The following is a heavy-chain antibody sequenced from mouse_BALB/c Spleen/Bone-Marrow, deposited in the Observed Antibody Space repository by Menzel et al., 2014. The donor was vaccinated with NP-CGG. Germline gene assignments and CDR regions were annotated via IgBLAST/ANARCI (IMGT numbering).Heavy chain of an antibody. D-gene: IGHD1-1*01. V-gene: IGHV7-3*02. J-gene: IGHJ1*01. CDR3: ARDTTVVPYWYFDV. CDR2: IRNKANGYTT. Sequence: EVMLVESGGGLVQPGGSLRLSCAPSGFTFTDYYMSWVRQPPGKALEWLGFIRNKANGYTTEYSASVKGRFIISRDNSQSILYLQMNTLRAEDSATYYCARDTTVVPYWYFDVWGAGTTVTVSS. CDR1: GFTFTDYY.